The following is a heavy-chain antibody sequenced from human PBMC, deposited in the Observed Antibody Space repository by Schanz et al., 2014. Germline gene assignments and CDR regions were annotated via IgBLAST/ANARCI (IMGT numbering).Heavy chain of an antibody. J-gene: IGHJ4*02. CDR1: GFSFSSYA. CDR3: AKDPRGDKNDRAYYFDY. Sequence: EVQLLESGGGLVQPGGSLRLSCAASGFSFSSYAMGWVRQAPGKGLEWVSAISGGGGTTYYADSVKGRFGISRDNSENTLYLQMSSLRVEDTAVYYCAKDPRGDKNDRAYYFDYWGQGTLVSVSS. D-gene: IGHD3-10*01. CDR2: ISGGGGTT. V-gene: IGHV3-23*01.